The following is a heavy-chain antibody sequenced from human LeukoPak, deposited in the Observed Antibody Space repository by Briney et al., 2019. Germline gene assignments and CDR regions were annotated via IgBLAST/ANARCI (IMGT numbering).Heavy chain of an antibody. CDR3: ARYRAVAGIDY. Sequence: SETLSLTCTVSGGSISSSSYYWGWIRQPPGKGLEWIGYIYYSGSTYYNPSLKSRVTISVDTSKNQFSLKLSSVTAADTAVYYCARYRAVAGIDYWGQGTLVTVSS. V-gene: IGHV4-30-4*08. D-gene: IGHD6-19*01. CDR1: GGSISSSSYY. J-gene: IGHJ4*02. CDR2: IYYSGST.